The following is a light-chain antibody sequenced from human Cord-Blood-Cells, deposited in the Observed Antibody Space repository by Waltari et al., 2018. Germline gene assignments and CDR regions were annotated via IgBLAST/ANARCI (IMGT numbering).Light chain of an antibody. J-gene: IGKJ1*01. CDR3: QQYYSTPPT. V-gene: IGKV4-1*01. CDR2: WAS. CDR1: QSVLYSFNNNNY. Sequence: DIVMTQPPDSLAVSLGERATINCKSSQSVLYSFNNNNYLAWYQQKPGQPPKLLIYWASTRECGVPDRFSGSGSGTDFTLTISSLQAEDVAVYYCQQYYSTPPTFGQGTKVEIK.